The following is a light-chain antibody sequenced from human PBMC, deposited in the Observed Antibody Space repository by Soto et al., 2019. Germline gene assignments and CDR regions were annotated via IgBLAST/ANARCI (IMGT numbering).Light chain of an antibody. Sequence: EIVVTQSPGTLSLSPGESATLSCRASQSIRIGYVAWYQQKPGQAPRLLIYAASARATGLPDRFSGSGSGTDFTLTISRLETEDFAMYYCHWQDFGNSPVYSFGQGTKLEI. CDR1: QSIRIGY. CDR3: HWQDFGNSPVYS. J-gene: IGKJ2*01. V-gene: IGKV3-20*01. CDR2: AAS.